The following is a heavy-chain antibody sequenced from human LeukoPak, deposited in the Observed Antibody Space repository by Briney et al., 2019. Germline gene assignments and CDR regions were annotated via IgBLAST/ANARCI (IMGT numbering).Heavy chain of an antibody. CDR3: AREKADYYYMDV. CDR1: GGSISSSSYY. Sequence: SETLSLTCTVSGGSISSSSYYWSWIRQPPGKGLEWIGYIYYSGSTNYNPSLKSRVTISVDTSKNQFSLKLSSVTAADTAVYYCAREKADYYYMDVWGKGTTVTVSS. V-gene: IGHV4-61*01. J-gene: IGHJ6*03. CDR2: IYYSGST.